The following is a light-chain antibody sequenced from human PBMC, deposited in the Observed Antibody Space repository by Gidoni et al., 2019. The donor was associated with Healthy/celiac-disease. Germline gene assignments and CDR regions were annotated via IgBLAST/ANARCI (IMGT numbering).Light chain of an antibody. CDR1: QSVSSN. Sequence: EIVMTQSLATLSVSPGERATLSCRASQSVSSNLAWYQQKPGQAPTLLIYDASPRATGLPARFSSSGSGAEFTLTISSLQSEDFAVYYYQQYNAWPPEITFGGGTKVEIK. J-gene: IGKJ4*01. CDR2: DAS. V-gene: IGKV3-15*01. CDR3: QQYNAWPPEIT.